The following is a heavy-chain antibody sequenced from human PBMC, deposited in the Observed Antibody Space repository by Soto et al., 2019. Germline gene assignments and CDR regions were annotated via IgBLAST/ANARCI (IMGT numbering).Heavy chain of an antibody. CDR3: ARGSKLAAAGKGGNYYYYGMDV. Sequence: SETLSLTCAVYGGSFSGYYWSWIRQPPGKGLEWIGEINHSGSTNYNPSLKSRVTISVDTSKNQFSLKLSSVTAADTAVYYCARGSKLAAAGKGGNYYYYGMDVWGQGTTVTVS. V-gene: IGHV4-34*01. CDR1: GGSFSGYY. J-gene: IGHJ6*02. D-gene: IGHD6-13*01. CDR2: INHSGST.